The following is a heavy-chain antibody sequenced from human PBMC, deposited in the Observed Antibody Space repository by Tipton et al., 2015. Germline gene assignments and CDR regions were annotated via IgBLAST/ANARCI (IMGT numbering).Heavy chain of an antibody. V-gene: IGHV4-61*05. Sequence: LRLSCTVSGGSISSSSYYWAWIRQPPGKGLEWIGYIYYSGSTNYNPSLKSRVTISVDTSKNQFSLKLSSVTAADTAVYYCARGHYVSRMDVWGQGTTVTVSS. CDR3: ARGHYVSRMDV. CDR2: IYYSGST. CDR1: GGSISSSSYY. D-gene: IGHD3-10*01. J-gene: IGHJ6*02.